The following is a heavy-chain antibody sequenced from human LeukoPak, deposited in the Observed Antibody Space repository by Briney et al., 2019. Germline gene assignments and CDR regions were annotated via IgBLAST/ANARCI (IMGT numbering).Heavy chain of an antibody. J-gene: IGHJ4*02. D-gene: IGHD6-13*01. CDR2: IYYSGST. CDR3: ARIRSSWYSEQWPCYFDY. V-gene: IGHV4-59*08. Sequence: SETLSLTCTVSGGSISSYYRSWIRQPPGKGLEWIGYIYYSGSTNYNPSLKSRVTISVDTSKNQFSLKLSSVTAADTAVYYCARIRSSWYSEQWPCYFDYWGQGTLVTVSS. CDR1: GGSISSYY.